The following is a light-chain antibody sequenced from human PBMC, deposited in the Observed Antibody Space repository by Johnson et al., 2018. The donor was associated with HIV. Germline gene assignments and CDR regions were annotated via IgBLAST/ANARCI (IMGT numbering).Light chain of an antibody. CDR2: ENN. J-gene: IGLJ1*01. CDR3: GTWDSGLSAHYV. CDR1: SSNIGNNY. V-gene: IGLV1-51*02. Sequence: QSVFTQPPSVSAAPEEKVTISCSGSSSNIGNNYVSWYQHLPGTAPRLLIYENNKRPSGIPDRFSGSKSGTSATLGITVLQTGDEADYYCGTWDSGLSAHYVVGTGTRVTVL.